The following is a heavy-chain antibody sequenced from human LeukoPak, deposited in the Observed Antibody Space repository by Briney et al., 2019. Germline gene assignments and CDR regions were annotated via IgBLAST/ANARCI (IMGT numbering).Heavy chain of an antibody. D-gene: IGHD3-10*01. CDR1: GFTFSSYG. J-gene: IGHJ5*02. CDR2: ISYDGSNK. V-gene: IGHV3-30*18. Sequence: PGRSLRLSCAASGFTFSSYGMHWVRQAPGKGLEWVAVISYDGSNKYYADSVKGRFTISRDNSKNTLYLQMNSLRAEDTAVYYCAKDRTGFFDPWGQGTLVTVSS. CDR3: AKDRTGFFDP.